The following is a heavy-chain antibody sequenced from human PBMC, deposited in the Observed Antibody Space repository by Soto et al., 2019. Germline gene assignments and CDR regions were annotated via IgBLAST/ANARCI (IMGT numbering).Heavy chain of an antibody. V-gene: IGHV4-39*02. J-gene: IGHJ4*02. CDR3: ARESGNYHSDY. D-gene: IGHD1-26*01. Sequence: SETLSLTCTVSGGSITGGSISSTTYYWGWMRQPPGKGLEWIASFFIGGNTYYNPSLKSRVTTSVDTSKNQFSLKLSSVTAADTAVYYCARESGNYHSDYWGQGTLVTSPQ. CDR2: FFIGGNT. CDR1: GGSITGGSISSTTYY.